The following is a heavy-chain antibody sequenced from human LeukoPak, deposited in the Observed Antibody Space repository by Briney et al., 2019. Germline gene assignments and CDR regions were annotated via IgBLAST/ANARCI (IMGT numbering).Heavy chain of an antibody. CDR2: IYYSGST. V-gene: IGHV4-59*08. Sequence: SETLSLTCTVSGGSISSYYWSRIRQPPGKGLEWIGYIYYSGSTNYNPSLKSRVTISVDTSKNQFSLKLSSVTAADTAVYYCARHGNDYGDYSYYYGMDVWGQGTTVTVSS. J-gene: IGHJ6*02. D-gene: IGHD4-17*01. CDR3: ARHGNDYGDYSYYYGMDV. CDR1: GGSISSYY.